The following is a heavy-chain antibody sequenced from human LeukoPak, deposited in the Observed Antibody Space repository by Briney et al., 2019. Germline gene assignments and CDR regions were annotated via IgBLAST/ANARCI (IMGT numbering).Heavy chain of an antibody. CDR3: AKSYCSSSSCFDFDY. J-gene: IGHJ4*02. Sequence: GGSLRLSCAASGFTFNNYGMHWVRQAPGKGPEWVTFIRYDGSNEYYADSVKGRFTISRDDSKNTLYLQLNSLRAEDTAVYYCAKSYCSSSSCFDFDYWGQGTLVTVSS. D-gene: IGHD2-2*01. CDR1: GFTFNNYG. CDR2: IRYDGSNE. V-gene: IGHV3-30*02.